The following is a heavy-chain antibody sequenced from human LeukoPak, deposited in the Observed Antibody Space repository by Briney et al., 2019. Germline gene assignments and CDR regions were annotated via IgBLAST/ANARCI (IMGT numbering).Heavy chain of an antibody. J-gene: IGHJ3*02. D-gene: IGHD1-26*01. V-gene: IGHV3-7*03. CDR1: AFTFSDYW. Sequence: GGSLRLSCATSAFTFSDYWMSWVRQTPGKGLEWVANIKEDGSEKYYVDSVKGRFTISRDNAKNSLYLQMNSLRAEDTALYYCARVGEGATSDAFDIWGQGTMVTVSS. CDR3: ARVGEGATSDAFDI. CDR2: IKEDGSEK.